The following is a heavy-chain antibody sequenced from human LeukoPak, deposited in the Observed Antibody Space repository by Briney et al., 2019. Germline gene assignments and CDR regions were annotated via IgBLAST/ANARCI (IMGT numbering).Heavy chain of an antibody. V-gene: IGHV3-21*01. D-gene: IGHD6-19*01. CDR3: ARVEGHYSSGWYGG. CDR1: GFTFSSYS. J-gene: IGHJ4*02. Sequence: GGSLRLSCAASGFTFSSYSMNWVRQAPGKGLEWVSSISSSSSYIYYADSVKGRFTISRDNAKNSLYLQMNSLRDEDTAVYYCARVEGHYSSGWYGGWGQGTLVTVSS. CDR2: ISSSSSYI.